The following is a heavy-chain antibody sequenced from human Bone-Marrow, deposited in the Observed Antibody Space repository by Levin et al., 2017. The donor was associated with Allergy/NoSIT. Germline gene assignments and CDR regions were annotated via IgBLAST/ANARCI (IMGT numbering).Heavy chain of an antibody. D-gene: IGHD6-19*01. CDR3: ARDLNYSSGWYGGSYYYDGMDV. CDR2: ISAYNGNT. J-gene: IGHJ6*02. V-gene: IGHV1-18*01. Sequence: RASVKVSCKASGYTFTSYGISWVRQAPGQGLEWMGWISAYNGNTNYAQKLQGRVTMTTDTSTSTAYMELRSLRSDDTAVYYCARDLNYSSGWYGGSYYYDGMDVWGQGTTVTVSS. CDR1: GYTFTSYG.